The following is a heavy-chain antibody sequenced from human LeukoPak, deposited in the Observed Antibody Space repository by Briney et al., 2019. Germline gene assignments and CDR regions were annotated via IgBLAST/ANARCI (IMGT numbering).Heavy chain of an antibody. D-gene: IGHD2-2*02. V-gene: IGHV4-59*12. CDR1: GGSISSYY. CDR3: ARVKVVVVPTAIIGYAFDI. Sequence: PSETLSLTCSVSGGSISSYYWSWIRQPPGKGLEWIGYIYYSGSTYYNPSLKSRVTISVDTSKNQFSLKLSSVTAADTAVYYCARVKVVVVPTAIIGYAFDIWGQGTMVTVSS. CDR2: IYYSGST. J-gene: IGHJ3*02.